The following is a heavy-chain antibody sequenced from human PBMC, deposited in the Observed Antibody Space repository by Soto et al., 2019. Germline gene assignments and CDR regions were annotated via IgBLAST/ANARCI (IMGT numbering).Heavy chain of an antibody. J-gene: IGHJ4*02. CDR3: ARIRPSSNYGHCEY. CDR1: GYTFTSYD. V-gene: IGHV1-8*01. Sequence: QVQLVQSGAEVEKPGASEKVSCKASGYTFTSYDVNWVRQATGQGLEWMGWMNPNSGNTGYAQKFQGRVTMTWNTSINTAYTELSSLRSEDTAVYYCARIRPSSNYGHCEYWGQGTLVTVSS. CDR2: MNPNSGNT. D-gene: IGHD4-4*01.